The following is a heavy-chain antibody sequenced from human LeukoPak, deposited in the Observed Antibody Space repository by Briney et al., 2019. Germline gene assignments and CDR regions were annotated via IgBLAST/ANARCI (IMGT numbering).Heavy chain of an antibody. V-gene: IGHV2-5*01. CDR2: IYWNDDQ. J-gene: IGHJ5*02. CDR3: VRSLSLIVLIPAATNWFDP. Sequence: CGPTLVNPTQTLTLTCSFSGFALGTRGGGVGWIRQPPGKALEWLSVIYWNDDQRYSPSLKSRRTITKDTSKNQEVGKMTNMDPVDTATYYCVRSLSLIVLIPAATNWFDPWGQGTLVTVSS. CDR1: GFALGTRGGG. D-gene: IGHD2-2*01.